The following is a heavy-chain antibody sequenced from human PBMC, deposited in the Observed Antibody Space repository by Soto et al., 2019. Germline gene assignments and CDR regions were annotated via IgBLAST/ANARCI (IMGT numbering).Heavy chain of an antibody. J-gene: IGHJ4*02. Sequence: EVQLLESGGGLVQPGGSLRLSCAASGLTFSSYPMSWVGQAPGKGLQWVSSISVSAGTTYYADSVKGRFTISRDNSKNTLYLQMNSLRAEDTAVYYCAKDGIRGIHIDNWGQGTLVTVSS. V-gene: IGHV3-23*01. CDR2: ISVSAGTT. CDR1: GLTFSSYP. CDR3: AKDGIRGIHIDN.